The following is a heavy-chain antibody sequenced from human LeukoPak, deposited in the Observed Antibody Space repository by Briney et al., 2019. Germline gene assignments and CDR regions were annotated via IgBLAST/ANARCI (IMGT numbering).Heavy chain of an antibody. CDR1: GGSFSGYY. D-gene: IGHD6-19*01. J-gene: IGHJ4*02. CDR2: INHSGST. V-gene: IGHV4-34*01. Sequence: SETLSLTCAVYGGSFSGYYWSWIRQPPGKGLEWIGEINHSGSTNYNPSLKSRVTISVDTSKNQFSLKLSSVTAADTAVYYCARGHENRLRIAVAGHYFDYWGQGTLVTVSS. CDR3: ARGHENRLRIAVAGHYFDY.